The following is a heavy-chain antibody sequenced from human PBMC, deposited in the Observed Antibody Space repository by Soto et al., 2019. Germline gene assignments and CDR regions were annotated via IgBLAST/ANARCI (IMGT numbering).Heavy chain of an antibody. J-gene: IGHJ6*02. Sequence: PGESLKISCKGSGYSFTSYWIGWVLQMPWKGLEWMGIIYPGDSDTRYSPSFQGQVTISADKSISTAYLQWSSLKASDTAMYYCARVAAAGNTLYYYYGMDVWGQGTTVTVSS. CDR3: ARVAAAGNTLYYYYGMDV. D-gene: IGHD6-13*01. V-gene: IGHV5-51*01. CDR2: IYPGDSDT. CDR1: GYSFTSYW.